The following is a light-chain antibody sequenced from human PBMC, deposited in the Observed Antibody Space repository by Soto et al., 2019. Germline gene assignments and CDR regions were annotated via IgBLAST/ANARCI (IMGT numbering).Light chain of an antibody. J-gene: IGKJ1*01. CDR2: GAS. CDR1: QSVSSTY. CDR3: QQYGSSLRT. V-gene: IGKV3-20*01. Sequence: EIALTQSPGTLSLSPGERATLSCRASQSVSSTYLAWYQQKPGQAPRLLIYGASSRATGISDRFSGSGSGTDFTLTISRLEPEDFAVYYCQQYGSSLRTFGQGTKVDIK.